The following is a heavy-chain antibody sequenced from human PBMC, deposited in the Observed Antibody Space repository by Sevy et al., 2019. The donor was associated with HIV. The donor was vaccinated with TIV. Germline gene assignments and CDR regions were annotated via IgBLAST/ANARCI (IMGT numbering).Heavy chain of an antibody. CDR2: ISGSGDNT. Sequence: GGSLRLSCAASGFTFSNYAMNWVRQTPGKGLEWVSAISGSGDNTYYADSVKGRFPISRDISSNTVTLQMSSLRAEDTAVYYCAKNENFWRGYLAMDVWGQGTTVTVSS. CDR3: AKNENFWRGYLAMDV. CDR1: GFTFSNYA. D-gene: IGHD3-3*01. J-gene: IGHJ6*02. V-gene: IGHV3-23*01.